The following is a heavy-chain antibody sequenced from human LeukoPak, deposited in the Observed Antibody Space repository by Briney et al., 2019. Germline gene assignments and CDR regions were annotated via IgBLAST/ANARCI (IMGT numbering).Heavy chain of an antibody. CDR2: INHSGST. D-gene: IGHD3-10*01. V-gene: IGHV4-34*01. CDR1: GGSFSGYY. CDR3: ASTTMVRGVIINYYMDV. J-gene: IGHJ6*03. Sequence: PSETLSLTRAVYGGSFSGYYWSWIRQPPGKGLEWTGEINHSGSTNYNPSLKSRVTISVDTSKNQFSLKLSSVTAADTAVYYCASTTMVRGVIINYYMDVWGKGTTVTVSS.